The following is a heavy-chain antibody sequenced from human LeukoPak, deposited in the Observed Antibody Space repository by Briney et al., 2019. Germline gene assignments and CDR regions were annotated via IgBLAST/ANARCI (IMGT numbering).Heavy chain of an antibody. Sequence: ASVKVSCKASGYTFTTYNINWVRQAPGQGLEWMGWISGYNGNTNYAQKLQGRVTMTTDTSTSTAYMELRSLKSDDTAVYYCARESSSSWYYFDYWGQGTLVTVSP. J-gene: IGHJ4*02. V-gene: IGHV1-18*01. CDR3: ARESSSSWYYFDY. CDR1: GYTFTTYN. CDR2: ISGYNGNT. D-gene: IGHD6-13*01.